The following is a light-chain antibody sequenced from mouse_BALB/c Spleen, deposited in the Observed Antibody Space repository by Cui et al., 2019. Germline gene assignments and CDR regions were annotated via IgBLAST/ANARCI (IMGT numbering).Light chain of an antibody. Sequence: IQMTPPPPSLSASLGDRVTIRCRASQDISNYLNWYQQKPDGTVKLLVYDTTRLEAGVPSRFSGSGSGTDYSLTISNLEQEDIASYFCQQGKTTPFTFGSGTKLEIK. CDR3: QQGKTTPFT. CDR1: QDISNY. CDR2: DTT. V-gene: IGKV10-96*01. J-gene: IGKJ4*01.